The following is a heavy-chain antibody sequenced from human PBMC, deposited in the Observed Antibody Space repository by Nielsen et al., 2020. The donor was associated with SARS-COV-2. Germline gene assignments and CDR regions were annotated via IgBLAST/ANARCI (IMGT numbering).Heavy chain of an antibody. Sequence: SVKVSCKASGGTFSSYAISWVRQAPGQGLGWMGRIIPILGIANYAQKFQGRVMITADKSTSTAYMELSSLRSGDAAVYYCARERRVGVGAWFDPWGQGTLVTVSS. J-gene: IGHJ5*02. CDR1: GGTFSSYA. CDR2: IIPILGIA. CDR3: ARERRVGVGAWFDP. V-gene: IGHV1-69*04. D-gene: IGHD3-16*01.